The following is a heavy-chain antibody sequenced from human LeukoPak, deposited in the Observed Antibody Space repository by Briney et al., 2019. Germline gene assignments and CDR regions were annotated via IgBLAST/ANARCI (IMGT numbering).Heavy chain of an antibody. D-gene: IGHD1-14*01. CDR2: IIPIFGTA. CDR3: ARGYDSTQDDNRYYFDY. V-gene: IGHV1-69*13. J-gene: IGHJ4*02. Sequence: ASAKVSCKPSGGTFSSSAISWVRHAPGQWLEWKGGIIPIFGTANYAQKFQGRVMITADESTSTTYMELSSLRSEDTAVYYCARGYDSTQDDNRYYFDYWGQGTLVTVSS. CDR1: GGTFSSSA.